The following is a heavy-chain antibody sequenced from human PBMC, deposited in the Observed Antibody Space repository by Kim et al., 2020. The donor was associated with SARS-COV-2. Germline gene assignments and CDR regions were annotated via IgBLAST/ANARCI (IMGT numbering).Heavy chain of an antibody. J-gene: IGHJ4*02. Sequence: SETLSLTFTFSFFSIIIFFYYFIFILHHPFNFLYFIFYIYYIFITYYNPSLNILVTISVDTSKNQFSLKLSSVTAADTAVYYCARSFSDTPLGYWGQGTLVTVSS. V-gene: IGHV4-31*01. CDR1: FFSIIIFFYY. CDR3: ARSFSDTPLGY. D-gene: IGHD2-15*01. CDR2: IYYIFIT.